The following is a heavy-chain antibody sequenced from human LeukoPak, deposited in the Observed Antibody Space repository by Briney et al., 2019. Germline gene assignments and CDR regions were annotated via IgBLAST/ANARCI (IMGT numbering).Heavy chain of an antibody. J-gene: IGHJ4*02. D-gene: IGHD6-13*01. CDR1: GFTFSSYA. CDR2: ISSSGRNT. Sequence: PGGSLRLSCAASGFTFSSYAMSWVRQAPGKGLEWVSTISSSGRNTYYADSVKGRFTISRDNSKNTLYLQMNSLRAEDTAVYYCARDLTYSSSWVNFDYWGQGTLVTVSS. V-gene: IGHV3-23*01. CDR3: ARDLTYSSSWVNFDY.